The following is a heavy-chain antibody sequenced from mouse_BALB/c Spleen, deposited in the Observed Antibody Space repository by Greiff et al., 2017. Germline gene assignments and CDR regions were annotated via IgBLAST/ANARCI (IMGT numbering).Heavy chain of an antibody. V-gene: IGHV5-6-4*01. CDR2: ISSGGSYT. CDR1: GFTFSSYT. Sequence: EVHLVESGGGLVKPGGSLKLSCAASGFTFSSYTMSWVRQTPEKRLEWVATISSGGSYTYYPDSVKGRFTISRDNAKNTLYLQMSSLKSEDTAMYYCTREGVDYYGSSYGYFDVWGAGTTVTVSS. J-gene: IGHJ1*01. D-gene: IGHD1-1*01. CDR3: TREGVDYYGSSYGYFDV.